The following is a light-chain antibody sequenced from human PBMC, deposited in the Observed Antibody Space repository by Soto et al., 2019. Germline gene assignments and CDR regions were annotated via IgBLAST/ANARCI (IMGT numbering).Light chain of an antibody. CDR1: QSVSGSY. Sequence: EIVLTQSPGTLSLSPGERATLSCRASQSVSGSYLTWYQQKPGQAPRLLIYGASSRATGIPDRFSGSGSGTDFTLTISRLEPEDYAVYYCHKYVSSPRTFGQGTKVEIK. J-gene: IGKJ1*01. CDR3: HKYVSSPRT. CDR2: GAS. V-gene: IGKV3-20*01.